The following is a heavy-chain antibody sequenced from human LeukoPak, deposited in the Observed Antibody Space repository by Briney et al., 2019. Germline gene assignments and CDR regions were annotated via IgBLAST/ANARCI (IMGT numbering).Heavy chain of an antibody. D-gene: IGHD3-10*01. CDR2: INSDGSYT. J-gene: IGHJ4*02. V-gene: IGHV3-74*01. CDR3: AKNGPGLDYFDY. CDR1: GFTFSSYW. Sequence: GGSLRLSCAASGFTFSSYWMHWVRQAPGKGLVCVSRINSDGSYTTYEDSVKGRFTISRDNAKNTLYLQMNSLRAEDTAVYYCAKNGPGLDYFDYWGQGTLVTVSS.